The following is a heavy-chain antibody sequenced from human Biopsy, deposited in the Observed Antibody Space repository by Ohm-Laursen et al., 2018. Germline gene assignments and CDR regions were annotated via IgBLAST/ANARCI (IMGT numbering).Heavy chain of an antibody. CDR1: AGSINSYY. D-gene: IGHD5-18*01. J-gene: IGHJ4*02. Sequence: SETLSLTCPVSAGSINSYYWNWIRQPPGQRLEWIGNIYYSGSTNFNPSLKSRVTISVDTSKNQFSLKLSSVTAADTAVYFCARGSSYGYDFDYWGQGTLVAVSS. CDR2: IYYSGST. V-gene: IGHV4-59*01. CDR3: ARGSSYGYDFDY.